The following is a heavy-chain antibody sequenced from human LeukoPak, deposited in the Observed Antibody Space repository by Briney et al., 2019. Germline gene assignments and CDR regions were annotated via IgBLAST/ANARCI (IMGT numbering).Heavy chain of an antibody. CDR1: GYTFTGYY. Sequence: ASVKVSCKASGYTFTGYYMHWVRQAPGQGLEWMGRVNPNNGVPNYAQKFQGRVTMTEDTSTDTAYMELSSLRSEDTAVYYCATENRYYYDSSGYPKDWGQGTLVTASS. CDR2: VNPNNGVP. D-gene: IGHD3-22*01. CDR3: ATENRYYYDSSGYPKD. V-gene: IGHV1-2*06. J-gene: IGHJ4*02.